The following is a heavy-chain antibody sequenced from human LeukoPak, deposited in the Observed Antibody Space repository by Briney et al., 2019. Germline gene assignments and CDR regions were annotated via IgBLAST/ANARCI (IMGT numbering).Heavy chain of an antibody. Sequence: ASVKVSCKASGGTFSSYAISWVRQAPGQGLEWMGRINPNSGGTNYAQKFQGRVTMTRDTSISTAYMELSRLRSDDTAVYYCARPSSGWYDYFDYWGQGTLVTVSS. CDR2: INPNSGGT. J-gene: IGHJ4*02. V-gene: IGHV1-2*06. CDR1: GGTFSSYA. CDR3: ARPSSGWYDYFDY. D-gene: IGHD6-19*01.